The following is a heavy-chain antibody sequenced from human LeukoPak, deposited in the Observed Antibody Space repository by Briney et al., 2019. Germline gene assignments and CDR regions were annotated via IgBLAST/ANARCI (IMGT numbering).Heavy chain of an antibody. Sequence: GGSLRLSCAASGFTFDDYAMHWVRQAPGKGLEWVSRISWNSGSIGYADSVKGRFTISRDNAKNSLYLQMNSLRAEDTALYYCAKDMGPYYCYYYMDVWGKGTTVTVSS. CDR3: AKDMGPYYCYYYMDV. J-gene: IGHJ6*03. D-gene: IGHD1-26*01. CDR1: GFTFDDYA. CDR2: ISWNSGSI. V-gene: IGHV3-9*01.